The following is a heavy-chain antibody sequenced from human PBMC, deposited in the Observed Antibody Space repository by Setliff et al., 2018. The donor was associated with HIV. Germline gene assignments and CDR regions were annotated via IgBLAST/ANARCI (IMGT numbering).Heavy chain of an antibody. CDR2: IYTSGST. V-gene: IGHV4-4*07. Sequence: SETLSLTCTVSGGSISSYYWSWIRQPAGKGLEWIGRIYTSGSTNYNPSLKSRVTMSVDTSKNQFSLKLSSVTAADTAVYYCAKDIPGPAINSGRIKNWFDPWGEGTLVTVS. J-gene: IGHJ5*02. D-gene: IGHD6-19*01. CDR3: AKDIPGPAINSGRIKNWFDP. CDR1: GGSISSYY.